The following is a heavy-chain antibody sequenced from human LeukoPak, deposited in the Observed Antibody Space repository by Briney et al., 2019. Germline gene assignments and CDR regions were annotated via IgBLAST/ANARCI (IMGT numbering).Heavy chain of an antibody. Sequence: PGGSLRLSCAASGFTFSSHEMNWVRQAPGKGLEWVSYISSSGSTIYYADSVKGRFTISRDNAKNSLYLQMSSLRAEDTAVYYCAELGITMIGGVWGKGTTVTISS. J-gene: IGHJ6*04. V-gene: IGHV3-48*03. D-gene: IGHD3-10*02. CDR2: ISSSGSTI. CDR1: GFTFSSHE. CDR3: AELGITMIGGV.